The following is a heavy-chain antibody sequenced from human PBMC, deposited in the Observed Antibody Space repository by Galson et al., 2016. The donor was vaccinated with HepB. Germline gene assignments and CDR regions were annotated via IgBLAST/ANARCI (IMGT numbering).Heavy chain of an antibody. J-gene: IGHJ6*03. CDR3: ATGIVVAGKYYYYYMDV. D-gene: IGHD6-19*01. CDR2: IYYTEST. V-gene: IGHV4-39*01. CDR1: GASISGTEYY. Sequence: SETLSLTCSVSGASISGTEYYWGWIRQPPGRGLEWIGSIYYTESTYYNTSLESRVTISMDTSKNQFSLRLNSVAAADTGVYYCATGIVVAGKYYYYYMDVWGKGTTVTVSS.